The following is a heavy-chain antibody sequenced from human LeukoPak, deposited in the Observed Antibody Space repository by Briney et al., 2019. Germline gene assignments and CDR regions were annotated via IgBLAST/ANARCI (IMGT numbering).Heavy chain of an antibody. CDR2: IIPIFGTA. J-gene: IGHJ4*02. Sequence: SVKVPCKASGGTFSSYAISWVRQAPGQGLEWMGRIIPIFGTANYAQKFQGRVTITTDESTSTAYMELSSLRSEDTAVYYCARAEFYYDSSGYYLDYWGQGTLVTVSS. V-gene: IGHV1-69*05. CDR1: GGTFSSYA. CDR3: ARAEFYYDSSGYYLDY. D-gene: IGHD3-22*01.